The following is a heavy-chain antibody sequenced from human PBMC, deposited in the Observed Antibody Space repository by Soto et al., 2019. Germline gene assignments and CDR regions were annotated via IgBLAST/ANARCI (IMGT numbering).Heavy chain of an antibody. CDR3: VRDSGVGGDDL. CDR1: GFTFSRYT. D-gene: IGHD7-27*01. CDR2: ISVVNGHA. J-gene: IGHJ5*02. V-gene: IGHV3-23*01. Sequence: EVQLLESGGGLEQPGGSLRLSCTASGFTFSRYTMTWVRQPPGKGLEWVSGISVVNGHAYHADSVQGRFTVSRDDSRSTLYLQMYSLIVDCTGLYYCVRDSGVGGDDLWGQGTLVTVSS.